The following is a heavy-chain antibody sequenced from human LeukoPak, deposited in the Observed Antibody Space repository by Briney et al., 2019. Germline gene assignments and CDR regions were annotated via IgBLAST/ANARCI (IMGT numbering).Heavy chain of an antibody. J-gene: IGHJ4*02. Sequence: GGSLRLSCAVSGFTFSSYCMHWVRQGPGKGLVWVSRISGDETTTSYADSVKGRFTIFRDNAKKTLFLQMNSLRVEDTAVYYCAGGSTLDRGLVYYWGRGTLVTVSS. D-gene: IGHD3-10*01. CDR1: GFTFSSYC. V-gene: IGHV3-74*01. CDR3: AGGSTLDRGLVYY. CDR2: ISGDETTT.